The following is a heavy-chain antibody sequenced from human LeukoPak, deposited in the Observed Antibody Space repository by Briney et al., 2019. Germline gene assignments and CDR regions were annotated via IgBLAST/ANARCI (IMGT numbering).Heavy chain of an antibody. Sequence: SETLSLTCTVSGGSISSYYWSWIRQPAGKGLEWIGRTYTSGSTNYNPSLKSRVTMSVDTSKNRFSLKLSSVTAADTAVYYCARVTTIFGVPPYYYYYMDVWGKGTTVAVSS. CDR2: TYTSGST. D-gene: IGHD3-3*01. J-gene: IGHJ6*03. CDR3: ARVTTIFGVPPYYYYYMDV. CDR1: GGSISSYY. V-gene: IGHV4-4*07.